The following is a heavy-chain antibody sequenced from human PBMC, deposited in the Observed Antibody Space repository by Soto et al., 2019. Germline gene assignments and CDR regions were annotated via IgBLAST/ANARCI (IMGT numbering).Heavy chain of an antibody. J-gene: IGHJ4*02. CDR2: MSAYYGST. CDR1: GYTFVDYG. D-gene: IGHD3-16*02. CDR3: TREVELQRVIANGY. Sequence: QVQLVQSGAEVKKPGASVKVSCKASGYTFVDYGITWVRQAPGQGLEWMGWMSAYYGSTDYAQKFHGRLTLIRDTSTSTAYMELRSLRPDDTAVYYCTREVELQRVIANGYWGQGTLVSVSS. V-gene: IGHV1-18*01.